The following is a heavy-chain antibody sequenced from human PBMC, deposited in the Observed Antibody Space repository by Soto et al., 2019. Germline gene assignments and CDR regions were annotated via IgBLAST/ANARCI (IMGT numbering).Heavy chain of an antibody. CDR2: INPSGGST. D-gene: IGHD2-21*02. CDR1: GYTFTSYY. V-gene: IGHV1-46*01. J-gene: IGHJ4*02. CDR3: VNSRDSSPSDK. Sequence: ASVKVSCKASGYTFTSYYMHWVRQAPGQGLEWMGIINPSGGSTSYAQKFQGRLTITKDTSKNLVVLKMTNMDPVDTATYFCVNSRDSSPSDKWGQGTLVTVSS.